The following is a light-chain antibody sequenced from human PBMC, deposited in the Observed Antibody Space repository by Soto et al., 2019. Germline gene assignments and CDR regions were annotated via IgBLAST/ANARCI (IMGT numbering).Light chain of an antibody. V-gene: IGKV3-20*01. CDR2: GAS. CDR3: QHYGSSLWT. J-gene: IGKJ1*01. Sequence: EIVLTQSPGTLSVSPGERATLSCRASQSVSSSYLAWYQQNPGQAPRLLIYGASSRATGIPDRFSGSGSGTDFTLTISRLEPEDFAVYYCQHYGSSLWTFGQGTKVEIK. CDR1: QSVSSSY.